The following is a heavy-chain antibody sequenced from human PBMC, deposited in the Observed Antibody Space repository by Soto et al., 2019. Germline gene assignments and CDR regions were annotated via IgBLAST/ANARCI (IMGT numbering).Heavy chain of an antibody. CDR2: ITDNGGST. V-gene: IGHV3-23*01. D-gene: IGHD4-17*01. CDR3: AKERATTTAFDY. Sequence: GGSLRLSCAASGFTLSRDGMSWVRQAPGKGLEWVSLITDNGGSTYYADSVKGRFTISRDNTKNTLFLQMNSLRAEDTAVYYCAKERATTTAFDYWGQGALVTAPQ. CDR1: GFTLSRDG. J-gene: IGHJ4*02.